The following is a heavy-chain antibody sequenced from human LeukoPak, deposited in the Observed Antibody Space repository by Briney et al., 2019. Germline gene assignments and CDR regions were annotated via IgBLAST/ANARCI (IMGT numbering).Heavy chain of an antibody. D-gene: IGHD2-2*01. J-gene: IGHJ3*02. V-gene: IGHV3-9*01. CDR3: AKENIYCSGTSCYHDAFDI. CDR2: VSWNSVSL. Sequence: GRSLRLSCAASGFTFDDYAMHWVRQAPGKGLEGVSGVSWNSVSLDYADSVKGRFTISRDNAKNSLYLQMNSLRAEDTALYYCAKENIYCSGTSCYHDAFDIWGQGTMVTVSS. CDR1: GFTFDDYA.